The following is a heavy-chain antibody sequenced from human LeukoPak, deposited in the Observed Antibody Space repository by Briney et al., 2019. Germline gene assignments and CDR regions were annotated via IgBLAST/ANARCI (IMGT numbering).Heavy chain of an antibody. D-gene: IGHD3-10*01. CDR2: IYYSGST. CDR3: ARDRGAGSFDY. CDR1: GGSISSYY. V-gene: IGHV4-59*01. Sequence: SETLSLTCTVSGGSISSYYWSWIRQPPGKGLEWIGYIYYSGSTNCNPSLKSRVTISVDTSKNQFSLKLSSVTAADTAVYYCARDRGAGSFDYWGQGTLVTVSS. J-gene: IGHJ4*02.